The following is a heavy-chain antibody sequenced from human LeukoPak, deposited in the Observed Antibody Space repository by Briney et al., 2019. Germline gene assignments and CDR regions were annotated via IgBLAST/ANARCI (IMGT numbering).Heavy chain of an antibody. CDR2: IYTSGST. J-gene: IGHJ4*02. CDR3: ARDRLNGGDCYFDY. Sequence: SETLSLTCTVSGGSISSYYWSWIRQPAGKGLEWIGRIYTSGSTNYNPSLKSRVTMSVDTSKNQFSLKLSSVTAADTAVYYCARDRLNGGDCYFDYWGQRTLVTVSS. CDR1: GGSISSYY. D-gene: IGHD2-21*02. V-gene: IGHV4-4*07.